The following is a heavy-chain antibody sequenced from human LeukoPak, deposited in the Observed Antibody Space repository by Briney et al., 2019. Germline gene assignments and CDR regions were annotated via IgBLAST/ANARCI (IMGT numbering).Heavy chain of an antibody. Sequence: SETLSLTCAVYGGSFSGYYWSWIRQPPGKGLEWIGEIIHSGSTNYNPSLKSRVTISVDTSKNQFSLKLSSVTAADTAVYYCARGRYVSITIFGVPTRGKFDYWGQGTLVTVSS. CDR3: ARGRYVSITIFGVPTRGKFDY. CDR2: IIHSGST. CDR1: GGSFSGYY. J-gene: IGHJ4*02. V-gene: IGHV4-34*01. D-gene: IGHD3-3*01.